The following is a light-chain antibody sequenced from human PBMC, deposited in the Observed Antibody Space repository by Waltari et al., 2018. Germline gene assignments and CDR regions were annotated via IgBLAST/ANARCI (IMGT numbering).Light chain of an antibody. CDR1: QSVSSNY. Sequence: EIVLTQSPGTLSLSPGERATLSCRASQSVSSNYLTWYQQKAGQAPRLVIFGASRRATGIPERFSGSGSGTDFTLTISRLEPEDFAVYHCQQYGSSSSFIFGQGTKLEIK. J-gene: IGKJ2*01. CDR3: QQYGSSSSFI. V-gene: IGKV3-20*01. CDR2: GAS.